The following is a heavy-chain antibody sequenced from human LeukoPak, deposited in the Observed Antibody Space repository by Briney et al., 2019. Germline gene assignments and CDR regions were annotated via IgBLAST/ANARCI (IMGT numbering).Heavy chain of an antibody. J-gene: IGHJ4*02. D-gene: IGHD3-22*01. Sequence: GGPLRLSCAASGFTFSSYAMSWVRQAPGKGLEWVSAISGSGGSTYYADSVKGRFTISRDNSKNTLYLQMNSLRAEDTAVYYCAKVRRSYRWEHYDSSGYYYYWGQGTLVTVSS. CDR1: GFTFSSYA. V-gene: IGHV3-23*01. CDR2: ISGSGGST. CDR3: AKVRRSYRWEHYDSSGYYYY.